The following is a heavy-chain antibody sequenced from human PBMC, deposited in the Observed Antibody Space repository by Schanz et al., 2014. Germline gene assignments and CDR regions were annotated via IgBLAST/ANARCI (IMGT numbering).Heavy chain of an antibody. J-gene: IGHJ3*02. CDR3: AKDPHRDYGGKPQAFDI. Sequence: QFQLVESGGGVVQPGRSLRLSCAASGFTVSNYGMHWVRQAPGKGLEWVTALSYDGNREYYADSVKGRFTISRDNSKNTLYLQMNSLRAEDTALYYCAKDPHRDYGGKPQAFDIWGQGTMVTVSS. CDR2: LSYDGNRE. V-gene: IGHV3-30*18. D-gene: IGHD4-17*01. CDR1: GFTVSNYG.